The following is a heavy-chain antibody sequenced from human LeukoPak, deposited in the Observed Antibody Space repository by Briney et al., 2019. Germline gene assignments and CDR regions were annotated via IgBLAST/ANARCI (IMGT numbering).Heavy chain of an antibody. CDR1: GFTFSGSA. Sequence: PGGSLRLSCAASGFTFSGSAMHWVRQASGKGLEWVGRIRSKANSYATAYAASVKGRFTISRDDSKNTAYLQMNSLRAEDTAVYYCARSDTAMVLDYWGQGTLVTVSS. CDR2: IRSKANSYAT. V-gene: IGHV3-73*01. J-gene: IGHJ4*02. D-gene: IGHD5-18*01. CDR3: ARSDTAMVLDY.